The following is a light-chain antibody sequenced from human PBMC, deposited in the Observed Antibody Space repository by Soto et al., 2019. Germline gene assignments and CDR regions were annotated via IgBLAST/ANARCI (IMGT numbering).Light chain of an antibody. J-gene: IGKJ2*01. CDR1: QDISNY. V-gene: IGKV1-33*01. Sequence: DIQMTQSPSSLSASVGDRVTITCQASQDISNYLNWYQQKPGKAPKLLIYDASNLETGVPSRFSGSGSGTDFTFTISSLQPEDIVTYYCQQYTFGQGTKLEIK. CDR3: QQYT. CDR2: DAS.